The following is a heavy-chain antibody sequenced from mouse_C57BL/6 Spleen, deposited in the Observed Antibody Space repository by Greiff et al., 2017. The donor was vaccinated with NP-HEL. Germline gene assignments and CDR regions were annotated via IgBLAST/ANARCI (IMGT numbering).Heavy chain of an antibody. CDR3: ARVESGYYVDY. CDR1: GYTFTSYW. CDR2: IDPSDSYT. J-gene: IGHJ2*01. Sequence: QVQLQQPGAELVMPGASVKLSCKASGYTFTSYWMHWVKQRPGQGLEWIGEIDPSDSYTNYNQKFKGKSTLTVDKSSSTAYMQLSSLTSEDSAVYYCARVESGYYVDYWGQGTTLTVSS. V-gene: IGHV1-69*01. D-gene: IGHD1-3*01.